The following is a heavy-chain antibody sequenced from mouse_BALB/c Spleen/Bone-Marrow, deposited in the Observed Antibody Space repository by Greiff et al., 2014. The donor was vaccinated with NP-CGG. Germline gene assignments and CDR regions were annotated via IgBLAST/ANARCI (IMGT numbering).Heavy chain of an antibody. CDR2: IDPSDSET. Sequence: VQGVESGPQLVRPGASVKISCKASGYSFTSYWMHWVKQRPGQGLEWIGMIDPSDSETRLNQKFKDKATLTVDKSSSTAYMQLSSPTSEDSAVYYCANLYGSLFDYWGQGTTLTVSS. CDR3: ANLYGSLFDY. V-gene: IGHV1S126*01. CDR1: GYSFTSYW. D-gene: IGHD2-2*01. J-gene: IGHJ2*01.